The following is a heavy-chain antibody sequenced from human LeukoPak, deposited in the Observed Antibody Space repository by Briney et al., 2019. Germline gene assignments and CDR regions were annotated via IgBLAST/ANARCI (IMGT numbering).Heavy chain of an antibody. CDR3: ARLKAVRFLEWLFDF. V-gene: IGHV4-39*01. D-gene: IGHD3-3*01. J-gene: IGHJ4*02. Sequence: SETLSLTCTVTGASISSNTYYWGWIRQPPGKGLQWIGNIHYSGSTYYSPSLKSRVTISVDSSKNQFSLRLNSVTAADTAVYSCARLKAVRFLEWLFDFWGQGTLVTVSS. CDR2: IHYSGST. CDR1: GASISSNTYY.